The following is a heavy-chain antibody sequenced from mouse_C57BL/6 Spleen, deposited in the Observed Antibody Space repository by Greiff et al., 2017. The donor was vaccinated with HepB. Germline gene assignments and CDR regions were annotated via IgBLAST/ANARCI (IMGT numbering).Heavy chain of an antibody. D-gene: IGHD1-1*01. CDR3: ARHDYYGSWYAMDY. V-gene: IGHV5-6*01. Sequence: EVKLVESGGDLVKPGGSLKLSCAASGFTFSSYGMSWVRQTPDKRLEWVATISSGGSYTYYPDSVKGRFTISRDNAKNTLYLQMSSLKSEDTAMYYCARHDYYGSWYAMDYWGQGTSVTVSS. CDR2: ISSGGSYT. CDR1: GFTFSSYG. J-gene: IGHJ4*01.